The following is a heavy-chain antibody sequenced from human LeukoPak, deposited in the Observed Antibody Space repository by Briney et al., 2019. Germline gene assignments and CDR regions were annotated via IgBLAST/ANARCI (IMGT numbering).Heavy chain of an antibody. V-gene: IGHV3-30-3*01. CDR3: AKDAYYHDSSGGHWTTRFDS. D-gene: IGHD3-22*01. CDR1: GFTFSSYA. J-gene: IGHJ4*02. Sequence: PGGSLRLSCAASGFTFSSYAMHWVRQAPGKGLEWVAVISYDGSNKYYADSVKGRFTISRDNSKNTLYLRMNSLRAEDTALYYCAKDAYYHDSSGGHWTTRFDSWGQGTLVTVSS. CDR2: ISYDGSNK.